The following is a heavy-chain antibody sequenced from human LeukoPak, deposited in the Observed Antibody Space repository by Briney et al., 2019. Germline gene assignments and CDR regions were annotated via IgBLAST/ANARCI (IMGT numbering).Heavy chain of an antibody. CDR1: GGSISSSNW. CDR3: ARERSSPGSNWFDP. J-gene: IGHJ5*02. Sequence: SGTLSLTCAVSGGSISSSNWWSWVRQPPGKGLEWIGETYHSGSTNYNPSLKSRVTISVDKSKNQFSLKLSSVTAADTAVYYCARERSSPGSNWFDPWGQGTLVTVSS. D-gene: IGHD1-14*01. CDR2: TYHSGST. V-gene: IGHV4-4*02.